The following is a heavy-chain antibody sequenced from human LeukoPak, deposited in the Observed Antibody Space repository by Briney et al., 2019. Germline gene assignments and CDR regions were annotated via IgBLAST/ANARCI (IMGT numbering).Heavy chain of an antibody. J-gene: IGHJ4*02. D-gene: IGHD6-19*01. CDR1: GFTCSSYE. Sequence: PGGSLRLSCAASGFTCSSYEMNWVRQAPGKGLEWVSYISSSGSTIYYADSVKGRFTISRDNAKNSLYLQMNSLRAEDTAVYYCARGSGNYFDYRGQGTLVTVSS. CDR2: ISSSGSTI. V-gene: IGHV3-48*03. CDR3: ARGSGNYFDY.